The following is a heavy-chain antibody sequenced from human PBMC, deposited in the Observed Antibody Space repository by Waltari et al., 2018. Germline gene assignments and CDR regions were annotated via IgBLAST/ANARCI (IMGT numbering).Heavy chain of an antibody. V-gene: IGHV1-18*01. J-gene: IGHJ5*02. CDR1: GYTFRYFG. CDR3: ARERHRLMEVGYLMALDP. CDR2: ISANNGHK. Sequence: QAQLVQSGAAVKKPGASVKVSCRASGYTFRYFGLSLVRQAPGQGLEWMGWISANNGHKNHAQKFQGRLIMTKDTSTTTVYMELNYLTSDDTAVYYCARERHRLMEVGYLMALDPWGQGTLVTVSS. D-gene: IGHD3-3*01.